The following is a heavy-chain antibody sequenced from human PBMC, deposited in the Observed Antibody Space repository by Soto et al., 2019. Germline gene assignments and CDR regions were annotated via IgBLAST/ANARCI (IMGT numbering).Heavy chain of an antibody. CDR1: GFTFIRDW. Sequence: GGALTLSCAASGFTFIRDWMSWVSQSQGKGLEWVANRKQDGSEKYYVDSVKGRFTISRDNAKNTLYLQMNSLRAEDTAVYYCARVEGHYDILSGYYDFLEYWGPGTLVTVSS. D-gene: IGHD3-9*01. V-gene: IGHV3-7*01. J-gene: IGHJ4*02. CDR2: RKQDGSEK. CDR3: ARVEGHYDILSGYYDFLEY.